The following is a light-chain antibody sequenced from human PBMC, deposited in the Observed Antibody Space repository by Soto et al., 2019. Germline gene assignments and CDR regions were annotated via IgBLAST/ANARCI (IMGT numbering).Light chain of an antibody. V-gene: IGKV1-39*01. CDR3: QQSYNTPWT. CDR1: QSISSY. CDR2: AAS. J-gene: IGKJ1*01. Sequence: DIQMTQSPSSLSASVGDRVTITCRARQSISSYLNWYQQKPGKAPKLLIYAASSLQSGVPSTFSGSGSGTEFTLTISSLQPEDFATYYCQQSYNTPWTFGQGTKVEIK.